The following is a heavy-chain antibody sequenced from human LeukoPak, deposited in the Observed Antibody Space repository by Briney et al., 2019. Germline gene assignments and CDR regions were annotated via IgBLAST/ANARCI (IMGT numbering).Heavy chain of an antibody. CDR2: ISGSGDST. Sequence: GGSLRLSCAASGFTFSSYTMSWVRQAPGKGLGWVSAISGSGDSTYYADSVKGRFTISRDNSKSTLFLQMNSLRAEDTAVYYCARGVIAAAGFFDFWGQGALVTVSS. D-gene: IGHD6-13*01. CDR1: GFTFSSYT. J-gene: IGHJ4*02. CDR3: ARGVIAAAGFFDF. V-gene: IGHV3-23*01.